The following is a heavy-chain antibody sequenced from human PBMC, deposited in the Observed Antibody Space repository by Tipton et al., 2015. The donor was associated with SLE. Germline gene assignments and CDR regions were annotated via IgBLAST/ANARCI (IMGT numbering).Heavy chain of an antibody. D-gene: IGHD2/OR15-2a*01. CDR3: ARVSINSRIEAFDI. CDR1: GGSISSYY. CDR2: IYYSGST. V-gene: IGHV4-59*08. J-gene: IGHJ3*02. Sequence: TLSLTCTVSGGSISSYYWSWIRQPPGKGLEWIGYIYYSGSTNYNPSLKSRVTISVDTSKNQFSLNLSSVTAADTAVYYCARVSINSRIEAFDIWGQGTMVTVSS.